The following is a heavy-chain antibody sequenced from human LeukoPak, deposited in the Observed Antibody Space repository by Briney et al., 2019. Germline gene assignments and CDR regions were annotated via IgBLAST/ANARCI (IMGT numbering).Heavy chain of an antibody. J-gene: IGHJ4*02. V-gene: IGHV1-2*02. CDR2: INPNSGGT. CDR1: GDTFTGYY. CDR3: ASMSMVRGVIISYYFDY. Sequence: ASVKVSCKASGDTFTGYYMHWVRQAPGQGLEWMGWINPNSGGTNYAQKFQGRVTMTRDTSISTAYMELSRLRSDDTAVYYCASMSMVRGVIISYYFDYWGQGTLVTVSS. D-gene: IGHD3-10*01.